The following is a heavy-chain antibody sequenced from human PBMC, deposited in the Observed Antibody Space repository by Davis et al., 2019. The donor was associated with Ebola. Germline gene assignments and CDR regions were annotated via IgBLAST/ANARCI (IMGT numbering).Heavy chain of an antibody. CDR3: TAAAGIFDY. CDR1: GFTFSGSG. D-gene: IGHD6-13*01. CDR2: IRSKANSYAT. V-gene: IGHV3-73*01. J-gene: IGHJ4*02. Sequence: GESLKISCAASGFTFSGSGMHWVRQASGKGLEWVGRIRSKANSYATAYAASVKGRFTISRDDSKNTAYLQMNSLKTEDTAVYYCTAAAGIFDYWGQGTLVTVSS.